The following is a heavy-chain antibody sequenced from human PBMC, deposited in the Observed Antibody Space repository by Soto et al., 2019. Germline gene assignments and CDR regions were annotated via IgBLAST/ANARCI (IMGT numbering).Heavy chain of an antibody. J-gene: IGHJ3*02. D-gene: IGHD3-22*01. V-gene: IGHV6-1*01. Sequence: SQTLSLTCAISGDSVSSNSAAWNWIRQSPSRGLEWLGRTYYRSKWYNDYAVSVKSRITINPDTSKNQFSLQLNSVTPEDTAVYYCARDISSGYYHTDDAFDSWGQGIMVTVPS. CDR2: TYYRSKWYN. CDR3: ARDISSGYYHTDDAFDS. CDR1: GDSVSSNSAA.